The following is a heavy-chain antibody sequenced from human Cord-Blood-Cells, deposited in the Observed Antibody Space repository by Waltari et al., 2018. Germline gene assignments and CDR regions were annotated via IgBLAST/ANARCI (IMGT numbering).Heavy chain of an antibody. D-gene: IGHD2-2*01. V-gene: IGHV1-69*12. J-gene: IGHJ4*02. Sequence: QVQLVQSGAEVKKPGSSVKVSCKAYGGTFSSYAISWVRQAPGQGLEWMGGFIPIFGTANYAQKFQGRVTITADESTSTAYMELSSLRSEDTAVYYCARRYCSSTSCYYFDYWGQGTLVTVSS. CDR1: GGTFSSYA. CDR2: FIPIFGTA. CDR3: ARRYCSSTSCYYFDY.